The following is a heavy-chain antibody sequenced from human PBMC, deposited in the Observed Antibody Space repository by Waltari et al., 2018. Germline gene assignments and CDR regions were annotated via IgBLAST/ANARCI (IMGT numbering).Heavy chain of an antibody. D-gene: IGHD1-1*01. CDR1: GVTFSSYS. CDR3: ARAVSGNDAFDI. V-gene: IGHV3-21*01. CDR2: ISSSSSYI. J-gene: IGHJ3*02. Sequence: EVQLVESGGGLVKPGGSLRLSCAASGVTFSSYSMNWVRQAPGKGLEWVSSISSSSSYIYYADSVKGRFTISRDNAKNSLYLQMNSLRAEDTAVYYCARAVSGNDAFDIWGQGTMVTVSS.